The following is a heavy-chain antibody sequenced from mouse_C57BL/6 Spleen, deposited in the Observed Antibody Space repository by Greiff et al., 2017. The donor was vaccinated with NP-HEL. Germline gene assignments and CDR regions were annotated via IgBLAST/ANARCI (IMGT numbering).Heavy chain of an antibody. CDR2: INPNYGTT. D-gene: IGHD2-4*01. Sequence: EVKLMESGPELVKPGASVKISCKASGYSFTDYNMNWVKQSHGKSLEWIGVINPNYGTTSYNQKFKGKATLTVDQSSSTAYMQLNSLTSEDSAVYYCARLYDYDGGYYFDYWGQGTTLTVSS. CDR3: ARLYDYDGGYYFDY. J-gene: IGHJ2*01. V-gene: IGHV1-39*01. CDR1: GYSFTDYN.